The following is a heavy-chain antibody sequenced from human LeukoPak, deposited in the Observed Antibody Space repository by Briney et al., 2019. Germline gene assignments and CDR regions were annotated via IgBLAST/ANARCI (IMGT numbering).Heavy chain of an antibody. CDR3: ARHADILTGYPFDY. D-gene: IGHD3-9*01. Sequence: SGTLSLTCTVSGGSISSYYWSWIRQPPGKELEWIGYVYYSGSTKYNPSLKSRVTISADTTKNQFSLKLSSVTAADTAVYYCARHADILTGYPFDYWGQGTLVTVSS. J-gene: IGHJ4*02. CDR1: GGSISSYY. V-gene: IGHV4-59*08. CDR2: VYYSGST.